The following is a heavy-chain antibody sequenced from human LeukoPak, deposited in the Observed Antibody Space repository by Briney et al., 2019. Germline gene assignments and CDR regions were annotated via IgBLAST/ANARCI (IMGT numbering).Heavy chain of an antibody. D-gene: IGHD5-18*01. Sequence: PGGSLRLSCAASRFSFPSYGMPWVRQAPGKGLQWVAVISNDGNTEYYADSVKGRFTISRDNSKDTLYLQMNSLRPEDTAVYYCAKGRGGDYSYGSYYFDYWGQGILVTVSS. J-gene: IGHJ4*02. CDR3: AKGRGGDYSYGSYYFDY. CDR2: ISNDGNTE. V-gene: IGHV3-30*18. CDR1: RFSFPSYG.